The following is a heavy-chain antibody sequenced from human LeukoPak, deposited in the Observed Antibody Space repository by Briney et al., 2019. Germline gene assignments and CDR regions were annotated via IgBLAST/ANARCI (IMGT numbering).Heavy chain of an antibody. CDR3: ARDEYYYDSSGYYYGVFDY. CDR2: ISSSSSTI. D-gene: IGHD3-22*01. Sequence: GGSLRLSCAASGFTFSSYSMNWVRQAPGKGLEWGSYISSSSSTIYYADSVKGRFTISSDNAKNSLYLQMNSLRAEDTAVYYCARDEYYYDSSGYYYGVFDYWGQGTLVTVCS. V-gene: IGHV3-48*04. J-gene: IGHJ4*02. CDR1: GFTFSSYS.